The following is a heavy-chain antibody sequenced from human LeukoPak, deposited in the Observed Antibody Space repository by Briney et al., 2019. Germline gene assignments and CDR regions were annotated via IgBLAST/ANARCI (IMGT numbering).Heavy chain of an antibody. D-gene: IGHD3-3*01. CDR1: GGSISSSSYY. V-gene: IGHV4-39*01. J-gene: IGHJ4*02. Sequence: SETLSLTCTVSGGSISSSSYYWGWIRQPPGKGLEWIGSIYYSGSTYYNPSLKSRVTISVDTSKNQFSLKLSSVTAADTAVYYCASFYDFWSGYYWGYYFGYWGQGTLVTVSS. CDR2: IYYSGST. CDR3: ASFYDFWSGYYWGYYFGY.